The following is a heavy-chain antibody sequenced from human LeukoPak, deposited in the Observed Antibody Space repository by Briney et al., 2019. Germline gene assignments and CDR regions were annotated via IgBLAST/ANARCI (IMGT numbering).Heavy chain of an antibody. V-gene: IGHV3-23*01. CDR2: LSSSGATT. J-gene: IGHJ4*02. D-gene: IGHD5-18*01. CDR1: GFTFSNYA. Sequence: GGSLRLSCAASGFTFSNYAMIWVRQAPGKGLEWVSALSSSGATTYFADSVKGRFTISRDNPKKTLFLQMNSLRAEDTAVYYCAKDYREVDTAMAFDYWGQGTLVTVSS. CDR3: AKDYREVDTAMAFDY.